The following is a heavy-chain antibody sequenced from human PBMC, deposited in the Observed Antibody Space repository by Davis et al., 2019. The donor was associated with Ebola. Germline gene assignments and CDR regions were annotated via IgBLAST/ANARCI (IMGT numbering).Heavy chain of an antibody. CDR2: ISAYNGNT. Sequence: ASVKVSCKASGYTFTSYGISWVRQAPGQGLEWMGWISAYNGNTNYAQKLHGRVTMTTDTSKSKAYMELRSLRSYDTAVYYWERVRCGGDCGPDYFDYWGQGTLVTVSS. J-gene: IGHJ4*02. CDR1: GYTFTSYG. CDR3: ERVRCGGDCGPDYFDY. D-gene: IGHD2-21*01. V-gene: IGHV1-18*01.